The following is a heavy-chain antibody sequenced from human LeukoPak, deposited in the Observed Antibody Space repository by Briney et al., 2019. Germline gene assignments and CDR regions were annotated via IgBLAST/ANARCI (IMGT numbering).Heavy chain of an antibody. J-gene: IGHJ4*02. Sequence: ASVKVSCKASGYTFTGYYMHWVRQAPGQGLEWMGWINPNSGGTNYAQKFQGRVTMTRDTSISTAYMELSRLRSDDTAVYYCARGVITMISLSMDYFDYWGQGTLVTVSS. CDR2: INPNSGGT. V-gene: IGHV1-2*02. CDR1: GYTFTGYY. CDR3: ARGVITMISLSMDYFDY. D-gene: IGHD3-22*01.